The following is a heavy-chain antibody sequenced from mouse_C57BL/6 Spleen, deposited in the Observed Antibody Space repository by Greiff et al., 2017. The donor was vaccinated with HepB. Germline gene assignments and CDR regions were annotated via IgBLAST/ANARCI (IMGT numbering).Heavy chain of an antibody. D-gene: IGHD2-5*01. Sequence: QVQLQQPGAELVKPGASVKLSCKASGYTFTSYWMQWVKQRPGQGLEWIGEIDPSDSYTNYNQKFKGKATLTVDTSSSTAYMQLSSLTSEDSAVYYCARKGIYSNYPYYYAMDYWGQGTSVTVSS. V-gene: IGHV1-50*01. CDR3: ARKGIYSNYPYYYAMDY. CDR2: IDPSDSYT. J-gene: IGHJ4*01. CDR1: GYTFTSYW.